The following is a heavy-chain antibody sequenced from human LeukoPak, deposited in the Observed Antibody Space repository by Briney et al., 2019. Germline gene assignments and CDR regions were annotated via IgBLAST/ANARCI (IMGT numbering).Heavy chain of an antibody. CDR1: GYTFTGYY. CDR3: ARERASSGWSPYYYYYGMDV. V-gene: IGHV1-2*04. CDR2: INPNSGGT. J-gene: IGHJ6*02. D-gene: IGHD6-19*01. Sequence: ASVKVSCKASGYTFTGYYMHWVRQAPGQGLEWMGWINPNSGGTNYAQKFQGWVTMTRDTSISTAYMELSRLRSDDTAVYYCARERASSGWSPYYYYYGMDVWGQGTTVTVSS.